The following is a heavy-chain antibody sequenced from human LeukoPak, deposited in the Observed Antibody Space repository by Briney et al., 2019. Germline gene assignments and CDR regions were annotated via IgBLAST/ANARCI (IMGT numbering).Heavy chain of an antibody. D-gene: IGHD6-19*01. CDR2: ISGSGGST. CDR3: AKRGSGSYYYYMDV. J-gene: IGHJ6*03. V-gene: IGHV3-23*01. CDR1: GFTFSSYA. Sequence: GSLRLSCAASGFTFSSYAMSWVRQAPGKGLEWVSAISGSGGSTYYAESVKGRFTISRDNSKNTLYLQMNSLRAEDTAVYYCAKRGSGSYYYYMDVWGKGTTVTVSS.